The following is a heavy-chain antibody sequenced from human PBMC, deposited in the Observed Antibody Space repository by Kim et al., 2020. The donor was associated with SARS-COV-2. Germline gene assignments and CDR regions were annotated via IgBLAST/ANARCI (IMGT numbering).Heavy chain of an antibody. CDR1: GFTFSSYA. CDR2: ISGSGDGT. D-gene: IGHD6-6*01. J-gene: IGHJ4*02. CDR3: AKMASSPNRSAWYFDY. Sequence: GGSLRLSCVASGFTFSSYAMAWVRQAPGKGLEWVSAISGSGDGTYYADSVTGRFTLSRDNSRNTLYLQVNNLRADDTAVYYCAKMASSPNRSAWYFDYWGQGTLVTVS. V-gene: IGHV3-23*01.